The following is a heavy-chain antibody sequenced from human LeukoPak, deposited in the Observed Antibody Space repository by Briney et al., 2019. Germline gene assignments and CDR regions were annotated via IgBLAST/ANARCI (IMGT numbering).Heavy chain of an antibody. V-gene: IGHV3-7*03. CDR2: IRQDGSEK. D-gene: IGHD3-22*01. Sequence: GGSLRLSCAASGFTFSSYGMSWVRQAPGKGLEWVANIRQDGSEKYYVDSVKGRFTISRDNAKNSLYLQMNSLRAEDTALYYCAKGPQPYDSSGYLPFDYWGQGTLVTVSS. CDR1: GFTFSSYG. J-gene: IGHJ4*02. CDR3: AKGPQPYDSSGYLPFDY.